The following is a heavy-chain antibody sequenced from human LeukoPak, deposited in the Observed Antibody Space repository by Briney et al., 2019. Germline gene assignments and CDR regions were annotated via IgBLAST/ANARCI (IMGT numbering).Heavy chain of an antibody. CDR3: TTERNWELLRPYGLDI. CDR1: GFNFKYVW. J-gene: IGHJ6*02. V-gene: IGHV3-15*01. CDR2: IRTKIEGETR. Sequence: GGSLRLSCAASGFNFKYVWMNWVRQVPGKGLEWVGRIRTKIEGETRDYPAPVKGRFIISRDDSKTTLYLQMNGLKTEDSGVYYCTTERNWELLRPYGLDIWGQGTTVIVSS. D-gene: IGHD1-26*01.